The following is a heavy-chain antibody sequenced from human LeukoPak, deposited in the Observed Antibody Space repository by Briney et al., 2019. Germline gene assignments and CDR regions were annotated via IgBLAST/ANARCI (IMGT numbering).Heavy chain of an antibody. V-gene: IGHV1-18*01. D-gene: IGHD3-16*01. Sequence: ASVKVSCKASGYTFTSYGISWVRQAPGQGLEWMGWISAYNGNTNYAQKLQGRVTMTTDTSTSTAYMELRSLRSGDTAVYYCARPIAGDYAMDVWGKGTTVTVSS. J-gene: IGHJ6*03. CDR3: ARPIAGDYAMDV. CDR2: ISAYNGNT. CDR1: GYTFTSYG.